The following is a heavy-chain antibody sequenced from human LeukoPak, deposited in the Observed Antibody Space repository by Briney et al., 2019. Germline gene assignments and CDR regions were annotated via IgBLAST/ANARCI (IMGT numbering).Heavy chain of an antibody. J-gene: IGHJ3*02. D-gene: IGHD3-10*01. Sequence: SETLSLTCAVYGGSFSGYYWSWIRQPPGKGLEWIGYIYYSGSTNYNPSLKSRVTISVDTSKNQFSLKLSSVTAADTAVYYCASYGEEDAFDIWGQGTMVTVSS. CDR3: ASYGEEDAFDI. CDR2: IYYSGST. V-gene: IGHV4-59*01. CDR1: GGSFSGYY.